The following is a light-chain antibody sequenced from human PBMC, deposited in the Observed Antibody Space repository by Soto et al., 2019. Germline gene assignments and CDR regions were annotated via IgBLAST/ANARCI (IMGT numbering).Light chain of an antibody. CDR3: QSYDSSNHAV. J-gene: IGLJ7*01. V-gene: IGLV6-57*03. CDR2: EDN. CDR1: SGSIASNY. Sequence: FMLTQPHSVSESPVKTVTISCTRSSGSIASNYVQWYQQRPGSAPTTVIYEDNQRPSGVPDRFSGSIDSSSNSASLTISGLKTEDEADYYCQSYDSSNHAVFGGGTQLTVL.